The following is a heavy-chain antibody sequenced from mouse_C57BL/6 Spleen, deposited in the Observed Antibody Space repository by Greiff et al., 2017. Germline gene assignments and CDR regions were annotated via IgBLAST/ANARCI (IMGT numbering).Heavy chain of an antibody. CDR3: ARDYDYGDYYAMDY. Sequence: VQLQESGPELVKPGASVKISCKASGYAFRSSWMNWVKQRPGKGLEWIGRIYPGDGDTNYNGKFKGKATLTADKSSSAAYMQLSSLTSEDSAVYFCARDYDYGDYYAMDYWGQGTSVTVSS. D-gene: IGHD2-4*01. V-gene: IGHV1-82*01. J-gene: IGHJ4*01. CDR2: IYPGDGDT. CDR1: GYAFRSSW.